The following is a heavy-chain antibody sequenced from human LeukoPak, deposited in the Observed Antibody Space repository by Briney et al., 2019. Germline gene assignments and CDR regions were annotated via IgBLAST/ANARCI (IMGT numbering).Heavy chain of an antibody. D-gene: IGHD6-13*01. CDR1: GGSSSGYY. J-gene: IGHJ4*02. CDR2: INHSGST. CDR3: ARRGSSWYRDYYFDY. Sequence: SETLFLTCAVYGGSSSGYYWSWIRQPPGKGLEWIGEINHSGSTNYNPSLKSRVTISVDTSKNQFSLKLSSVTAADTAVYYCARRGSSWYRDYYFDYWGQGTLVTVSS. V-gene: IGHV4-34*01.